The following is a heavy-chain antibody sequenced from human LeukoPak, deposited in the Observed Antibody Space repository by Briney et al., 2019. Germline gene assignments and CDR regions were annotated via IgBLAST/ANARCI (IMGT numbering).Heavy chain of an antibody. J-gene: IGHJ4*02. CDR2: LDYSGST. CDR3: ARRHVQYTSSSDPYYFDY. Sequence: SETLSLTCTVSGGSISSYYWTWIRQLPGKGLEWIGYLDYSGSTKYNPSLKSRVTISVDTSKNQFSLRLSSVTAADTAVYYCARRHVQYTSSSDPYYFDYWGQGTLVTVSS. D-gene: IGHD6-6*01. CDR1: GGSISSYY. V-gene: IGHV4-59*01.